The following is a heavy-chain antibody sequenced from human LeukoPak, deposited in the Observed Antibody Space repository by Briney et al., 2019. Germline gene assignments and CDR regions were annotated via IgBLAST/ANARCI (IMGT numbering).Heavy chain of an antibody. CDR1: GGTFSRYA. CDR3: AGASSKWELSF. J-gene: IGHJ4*02. Sequence: GASVKVSCKASGGTFSRYAISWVRQAPGQGLEWMGGYIPMFGTANYAQNFQNRVTITADESKSTFSMEVSSLRPEDTAVYFCAGASSKWELSFWGQGTLVTVSS. D-gene: IGHD1-26*01. V-gene: IGHV1-69*13. CDR2: YIPMFGTA.